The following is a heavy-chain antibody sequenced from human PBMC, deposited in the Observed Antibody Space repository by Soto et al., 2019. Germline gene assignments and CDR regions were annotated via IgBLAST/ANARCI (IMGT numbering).Heavy chain of an antibody. CDR3: ARDIAGVFDY. Sequence: QVQLQESGPGLVKPSQTLSLTCTVSGGSISGGGNSGSGSGQHPGKGLEWIGYIYYSGSTYYNPSLKSRVTISVDTSKNQFSLKLSSVTAADTAVYYCARDIAGVFDYWGQGTLVTVSS. D-gene: IGHD6-13*01. J-gene: IGHJ4*02. CDR1: GGSISGGGNS. CDR2: IYYSGST. V-gene: IGHV4-31*03.